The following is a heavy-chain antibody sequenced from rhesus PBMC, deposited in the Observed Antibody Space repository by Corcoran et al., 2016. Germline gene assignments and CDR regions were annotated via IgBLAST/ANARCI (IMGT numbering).Heavy chain of an antibody. CDR1: GGSISSNY. Sequence: QVQLQESGPGLVKPSETLSRTCAVSGGSISSNYWSWIRQAPGKGLEWIGRIYGSGGINDYNPPRKSRFTISTDTSKNQFSLKLSSVTAADTAVYYCARCSYPLLGGLDSWGQGVVVTVSS. J-gene: IGHJ6*01. CDR3: ARCSYPLLGGLDS. D-gene: IGHD4-29*01. V-gene: IGHV4-160*01. CDR2: IYGSGGIN.